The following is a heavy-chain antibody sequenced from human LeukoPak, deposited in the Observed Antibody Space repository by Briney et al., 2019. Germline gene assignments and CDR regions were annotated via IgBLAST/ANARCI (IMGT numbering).Heavy chain of an antibody. CDR3: ARLTVVVPAASNWFDP. J-gene: IGHJ5*02. Sequence: GESLKISCKGSGYSFTSYWISWVRQMPGKGLEWMGRIDPSDSYTKYSPSFQGHVTISADKSISTAYLQWSSLKASDTAMYYCARLTVVVPAASNWFDPWGQGTLVTVSS. V-gene: IGHV5-10-1*01. CDR1: GYSFTSYW. D-gene: IGHD2-2*01. CDR2: IDPSDSYT.